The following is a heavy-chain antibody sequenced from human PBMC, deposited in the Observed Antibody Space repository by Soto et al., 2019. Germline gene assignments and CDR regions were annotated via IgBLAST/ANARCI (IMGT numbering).Heavy chain of an antibody. J-gene: IGHJ4*02. D-gene: IGHD2-15*01. V-gene: IGHV1-46*01. CDR3: ARVVVAAIPRYSSAFDY. CDR1: GYTFTSYY. CDR2: INPSGGST. Sequence: QVQLVQSGAEVKKPGASVKVSCKASGYTFTSYYMHWVRQAPGQGLEWMGIINPSGGSTSYAQKFQGRVTMTRDTSTSTVYMELSSLRSEDTAVYYCARVVVAAIPRYSSAFDYWGQGTLVTVSS.